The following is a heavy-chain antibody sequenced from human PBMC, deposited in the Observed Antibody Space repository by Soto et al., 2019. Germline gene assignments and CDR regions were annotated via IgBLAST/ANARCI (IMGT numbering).Heavy chain of an antibody. V-gene: IGHV3-33*01. Sequence: QVQLVESRGGVVQPGRSLRLSCAASGFIFSNYDMHWVRQAPGKGLEWVAIIWYDGRNNYYVDSVKGRFTISRDNSKNTLYLQMNSLRVEDTAVYYCARDGRGRFSSSWDWGQGTLVTVSS. J-gene: IGHJ4*02. CDR3: ARDGRGRFSSSWD. CDR1: GFIFSNYD. D-gene: IGHD6-13*01. CDR2: IWYDGRNN.